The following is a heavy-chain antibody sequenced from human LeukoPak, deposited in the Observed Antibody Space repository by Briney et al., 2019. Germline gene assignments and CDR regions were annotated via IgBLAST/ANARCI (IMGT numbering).Heavy chain of an antibody. CDR2: ISHTGSPV. Sequence: GGSLRLSCAASGFSFSIYSINWVRQAPGKGLEWVSYISHTGSPVSYADSVKGRFTISRDNARNSLYLQMYSLRAEDTAVYYCAIPPLSGTGSSRPLAGMDVWGQGTTVTVSS. J-gene: IGHJ6*02. CDR3: AIPPLSGTGSSRPLAGMDV. CDR1: GFSFSIYS. V-gene: IGHV3-48*04. D-gene: IGHD3-10*01.